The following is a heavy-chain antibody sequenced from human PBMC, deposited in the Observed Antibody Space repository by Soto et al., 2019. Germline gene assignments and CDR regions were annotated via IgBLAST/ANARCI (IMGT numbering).Heavy chain of an antibody. Sequence: RLSCAASGFTFSSYAMSWVRQAPGKGLEWVSAISGSGGSTYYADSVKGRFTISRDNSKNTLYLQMNSLRAEDTAVYYCAKSWAMVRGAASFDYWGQGTLVTVSS. CDR1: GFTFSSYA. J-gene: IGHJ4*02. CDR3: AKSWAMVRGAASFDY. V-gene: IGHV3-23*01. D-gene: IGHD3-10*01. CDR2: ISGSGGST.